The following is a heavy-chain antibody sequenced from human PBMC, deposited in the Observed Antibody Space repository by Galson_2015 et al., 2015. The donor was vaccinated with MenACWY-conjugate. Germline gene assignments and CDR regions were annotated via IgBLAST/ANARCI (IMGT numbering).Heavy chain of an antibody. CDR1: GFTFSNYA. V-gene: IGHV3-23*01. D-gene: IGHD4-11*01. CDR3: AKAPGSLLTSNYLSGYYYMDV. CDR2: IGSSGFST. J-gene: IGHJ6*03. Sequence: SLRLSCAASGFTFSNYAMSWVRQAPGKGLEWVSGIGSSGFSTYYADSVKGRFTMSRDNSKNTLYLQMNSLRAEDTAVYYCAKAPGSLLTSNYLSGYYYMDVWGKGTTVTVSS.